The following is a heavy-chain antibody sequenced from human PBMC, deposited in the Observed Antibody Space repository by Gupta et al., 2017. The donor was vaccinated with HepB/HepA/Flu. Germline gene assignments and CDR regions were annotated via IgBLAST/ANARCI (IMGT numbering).Heavy chain of an antibody. D-gene: IGHD2/OR15-2a*01. Sequence: EVHLLESGGGLLPPGESLRLSCAASVFTFSSYTMSWVRQAPGKGLEWVSVISNGGANTYYADSVKGRFTVSRDNSKNTLSLQMGSLRAEDTAGYYRAQGCQVGLSMPFDAWGQGTLVTVSS. CDR1: VFTFSSYT. J-gene: IGHJ4*02. CDR2: ISNGGANT. V-gene: IGHV3-23*01. CDR3: AQGCQVGLSMPFDA.